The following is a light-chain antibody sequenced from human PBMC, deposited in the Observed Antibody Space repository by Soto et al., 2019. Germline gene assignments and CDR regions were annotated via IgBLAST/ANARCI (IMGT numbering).Light chain of an antibody. CDR2: EVS. J-gene: IGLJ2*01. Sequence: QSVLTQPHSASGSPGQSVTISCTGTSSDVGGYNYVSWYQQHPGKAPKLMISEVSKRPSGVPDRFSGSKSGNTASLTVSGLQAEDEAVYYCSAFAGNNNLVFGGGTKLTVL. V-gene: IGLV2-8*01. CDR1: SSDVGGYNY. CDR3: SAFAGNNNLV.